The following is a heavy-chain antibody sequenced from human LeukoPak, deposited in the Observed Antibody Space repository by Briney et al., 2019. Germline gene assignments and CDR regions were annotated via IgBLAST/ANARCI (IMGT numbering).Heavy chain of an antibody. V-gene: IGHV3-7*01. D-gene: IGHD1-26*01. CDR2: IKHDGSEK. Sequence: GGSLRLSCAASGFTFSSYAMNWVRQAPGKGLEWVANIKHDGSEKHYVDSVKGRFTISRDNAKSSLYLQMNSLRAEDTAVYYCAKDLMWELLSGDYWGQGTLVTVSS. J-gene: IGHJ4*02. CDR3: AKDLMWELLSGDY. CDR1: GFTFSSYA.